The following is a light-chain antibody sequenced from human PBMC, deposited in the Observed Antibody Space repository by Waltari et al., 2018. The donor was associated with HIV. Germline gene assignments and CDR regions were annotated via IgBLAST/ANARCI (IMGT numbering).Light chain of an antibody. Sequence: DIVMTQSPDSLAVSLGEKATINCKSSQSVLYTSNNKNYLAWYQQKPGQPPKLLIYWSSTRESGVPDRFSGSGSGTDFTLTINTLQAEDVAIYYCQQYYGIPLTFGQGTRLEIK. CDR3: QQYYGIPLT. CDR2: WSS. V-gene: IGKV4-1*01. CDR1: QSVLYTSNNKNY. J-gene: IGKJ5*01.